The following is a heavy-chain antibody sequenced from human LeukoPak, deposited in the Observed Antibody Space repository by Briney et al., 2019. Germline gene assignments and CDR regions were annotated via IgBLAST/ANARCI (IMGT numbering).Heavy chain of an antibody. D-gene: IGHD5-18*01. CDR3: ARDMRGYSYGYVY. J-gene: IGHJ4*02. V-gene: IGHV3-48*03. CDR1: GFTFSSYE. Sequence: PGGSLRLSCAASGFTFSSYEMNWVRQAPGKGLEWVSYISSSGSTIYYADSVKGRFTISRDNAKNSLYLQMNSLRAEDTAVYYCARDMRGYSYGYVYWGQGTLVTVSS. CDR2: ISSSGSTI.